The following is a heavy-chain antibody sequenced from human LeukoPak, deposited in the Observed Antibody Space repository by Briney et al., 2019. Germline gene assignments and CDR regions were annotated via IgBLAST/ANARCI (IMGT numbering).Heavy chain of an antibody. CDR3: ARIAAACTDAEYFLH. J-gene: IGHJ1*01. D-gene: IGHD6-13*01. CDR2: ISAYNGNT. CDR1: GYTFTSYG. V-gene: IGHV1-18*01. Sequence: ASVKVSCKASGYTFTSYGISWVRQAPGQGLEWMGWISAYNGNTNYAQKLQGRVTMTTDTSTSTAYMELRSLRSDDTAVYYCARIAAACTDAEYFLHWGQGTLVTVSS.